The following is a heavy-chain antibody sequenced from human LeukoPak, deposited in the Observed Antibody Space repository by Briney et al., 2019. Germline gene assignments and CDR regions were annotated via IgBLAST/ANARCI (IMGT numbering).Heavy chain of an antibody. D-gene: IGHD4-11*01. CDR3: ARDRYSNYGNWFDP. CDR1: GLIFSEYA. V-gene: IGHV3-23*01. Sequence: GGSLRLSCAASGLIFSEYAMNWVRQAPGKGLEWVSAISGGGGTTHYADSVKGRFAVSRDNSKNILYLQMTNLRHEDTALYYCARDRYSNYGNWFDPWDKGPEVTVIS. J-gene: IGHJ5*02. CDR2: ISGGGGTT.